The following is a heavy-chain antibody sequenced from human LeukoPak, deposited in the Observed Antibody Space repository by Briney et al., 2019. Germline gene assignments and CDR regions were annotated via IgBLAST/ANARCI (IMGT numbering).Heavy chain of an antibody. D-gene: IGHD2-15*01. V-gene: IGHV4-4*07. Sequence: SETLSLTCTVSGASISSYYWSWIRRPAGKGLEWIGRIYTSGSTSYNPSLRSRVTMSVDASKNQFSLKLNSVTAADTAVYYCAREASTPPYYFDYWGQGTLVTVSS. CDR3: AREASTPPYYFDY. CDR2: IYTSGST. CDR1: GASISSYY. J-gene: IGHJ4*02.